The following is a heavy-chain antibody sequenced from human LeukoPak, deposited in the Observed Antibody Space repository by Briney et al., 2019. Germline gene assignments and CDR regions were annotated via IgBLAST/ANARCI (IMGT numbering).Heavy chain of an antibody. D-gene: IGHD6-19*01. J-gene: IGHJ5*02. CDR3: ARLTSGWTNWFDP. CDR1: GFSISTYW. Sequence: GGSLRLTCAASGFSISTYWMSWVRQAPGKGLGWVANMKQDGSEKNYVDSVKGRFSISRDNAKNSLYLQMNSLRAEDTAVYYCARLTSGWTNWFDPWGQGTLVAVS. V-gene: IGHV3-7*04. CDR2: MKQDGSEK.